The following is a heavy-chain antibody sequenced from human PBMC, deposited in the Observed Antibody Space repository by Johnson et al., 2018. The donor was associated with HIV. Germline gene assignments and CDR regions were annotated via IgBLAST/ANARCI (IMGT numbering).Heavy chain of an antibody. D-gene: IGHD3-16*01. V-gene: IGHV3-64*01. CDR1: GFTFDDYA. CDR2: ISSNGGST. Sequence: VQLLESGGGLVQPGRSLRLSCAASGFTFDDYAMHWVRQAPGKGLEYVSAISSNGGSTYYANSVKGRFSISRDNSKNTLYLQMGSLRAEDTAVYYCARGFFYDYVWGSSIAFDIWGQGTMVTVSS. J-gene: IGHJ3*02. CDR3: ARGFFYDYVWGSSIAFDI.